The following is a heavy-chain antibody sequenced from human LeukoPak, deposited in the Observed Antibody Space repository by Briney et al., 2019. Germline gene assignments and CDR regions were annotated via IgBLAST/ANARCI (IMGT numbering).Heavy chain of an antibody. V-gene: IGHV4-59*01. J-gene: IGHJ6*02. CDR3: ARDQGSGWYDDYYYGMDV. Sequence: RTSETLSLTCTVSGGSISSYYWSWIRQPPGKGLEWIGYIYYSGSTNYNPSLKSRVTVSVDTSKNQFSLKLSSVTAADTAVYYCARDQGSGWYDDYYYGMDVWGQGTTVTVSS. D-gene: IGHD6-19*01. CDR2: IYYSGST. CDR1: GGSISSYY.